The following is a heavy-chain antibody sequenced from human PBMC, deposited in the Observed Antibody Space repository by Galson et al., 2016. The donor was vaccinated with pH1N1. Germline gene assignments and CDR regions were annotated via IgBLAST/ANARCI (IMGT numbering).Heavy chain of an antibody. V-gene: IGHV4-39*01. CDR1: GDSIYTNSYH. CDR3: ARRTRCRGDCGEGFDP. D-gene: IGHD2-21*02. Sequence: SETLSLTCTVSGDSIYTNSYHWDWIRQPPGKGLEWIAGIYYDGRNQYNSSLKSRLTISGDTAKNQFSLNLSFVTAADMAVYYCARRTRCRGDCGEGFDPWGQGILVAVSS. CDR2: IYYDGRN. J-gene: IGHJ5*02.